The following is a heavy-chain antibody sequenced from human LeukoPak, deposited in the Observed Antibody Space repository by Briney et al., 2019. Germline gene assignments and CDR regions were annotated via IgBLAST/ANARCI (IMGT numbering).Heavy chain of an antibody. CDR2: ISGTGGAT. Sequence: GGSLRLSCVGSGFSFGNYAMSWVRQAPGKGLEWVSQISGTGGATWYTSSARDRFSISRDNSKNTLYLQMTSLRAEDTAIYYCVKDPRDTYGTNWFDSWGQGTRVAVSS. V-gene: IGHV3-23*01. J-gene: IGHJ5*01. D-gene: IGHD1-1*01. CDR1: GFSFGNYA. CDR3: VKDPRDTYGTNWFDS.